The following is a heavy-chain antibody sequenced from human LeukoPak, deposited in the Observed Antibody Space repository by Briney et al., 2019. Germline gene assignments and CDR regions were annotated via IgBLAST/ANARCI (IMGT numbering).Heavy chain of an antibody. CDR1: GSTVSSNY. J-gene: IGHJ4*02. D-gene: IGHD4-17*01. CDR2: IYRSGST. V-gene: IGHV3-66*01. Sequence: GGSLRLSCAASGSTVSSNYMSWVRQTPGKGLEWVSVIYRSGSTFYADSVKGRFTISRDNSKNTLYLQMGSLRAEDMAVYYCARSVTTPPFDYWGQGTLVTVSS. CDR3: ARSVTTPPFDY.